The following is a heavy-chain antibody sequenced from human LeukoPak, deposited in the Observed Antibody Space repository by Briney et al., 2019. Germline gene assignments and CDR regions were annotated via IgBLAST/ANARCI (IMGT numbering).Heavy chain of an antibody. CDR1: GGSLSSGDYY. Sequence: SQTLSLTCTVSGGSLSSGDYYWSWIRQPPGKGLEWIGYIYYSGSTYYNSSLQSRVTISVDTSKNQFALKRSSVSAADTAVYYCASRQRDQLLIPDAFDIWGQGTMVTVSS. CDR3: ASRQRDQLLIPDAFDI. CDR2: IYYSGST. D-gene: IGHD2-2*01. V-gene: IGHV4-30-4*01. J-gene: IGHJ3*02.